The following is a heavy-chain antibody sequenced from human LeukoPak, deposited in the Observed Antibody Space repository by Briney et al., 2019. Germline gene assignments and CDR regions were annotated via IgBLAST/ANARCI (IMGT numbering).Heavy chain of an antibody. D-gene: IGHD2-15*01. V-gene: IGHV3-53*01. Sequence: PGGSLRLSCAASGFTFSSNYMSWVRQAPGKGLEWVSVIYSSGSTYYADSVKGRFTIPRDNSKNTLYLQMSSLRAEDTAIYYCARGGYCSGGSCYSHWGTFDIWGQGTMVTVSS. CDR2: IYSSGST. CDR1: GFTFSSNY. CDR3: ARGGYCSGGSCYSHWGTFDI. J-gene: IGHJ3*02.